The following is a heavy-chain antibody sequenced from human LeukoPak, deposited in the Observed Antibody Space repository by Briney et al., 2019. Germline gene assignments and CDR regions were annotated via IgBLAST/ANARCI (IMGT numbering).Heavy chain of an antibody. V-gene: IGHV4-30-4*01. CDR2: IYYSGST. CDR1: GGSISSGDHY. CDR3: AREVVPAARFDY. J-gene: IGHJ4*02. Sequence: SETLSLTCTVSGGSISSGDHYWSWIRQPPGKGLEWIGYIYYSGSTYYNPSLKSRVTISVDTSKNQFSLKLSSVTAADTAVYYCAREVVPAARFDYWGQGTLVTVSS. D-gene: IGHD2-2*01.